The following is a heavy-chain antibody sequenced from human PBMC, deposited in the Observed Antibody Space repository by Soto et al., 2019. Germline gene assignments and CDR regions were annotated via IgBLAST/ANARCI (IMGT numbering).Heavy chain of an antibody. V-gene: IGHV3-33*01. J-gene: IGHJ4*02. CDR2: IWYDGSNK. D-gene: IGHD6-13*01. CDR3: ARDGLLRIAAAGTPDY. CDR1: GFTFSSYG. Sequence: GGSLRLSCAASGFTFSSYGMHWVRQAPGKGLEWVAVIWYDGSNKYYADSVKGRFTISRDNSKNTLYLQMNSLRAEDTAVYYCARDGLLRIAAAGTPDYWGQGTLVTVSS.